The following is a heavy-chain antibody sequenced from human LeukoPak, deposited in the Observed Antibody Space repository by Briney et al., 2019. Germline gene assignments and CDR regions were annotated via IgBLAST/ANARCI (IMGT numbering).Heavy chain of an antibody. Sequence: PGGSLRLSCAASGFTFSNYAMSWVRQAPGKGLEWVSSITGTGGSTYYADSVKGRFTISRDNSKNTLYLQMNSLRAEDTAVHYCAKVKYSGGYEDDAFDIWGQGTMVTVSS. J-gene: IGHJ3*02. CDR2: ITGTGGST. CDR1: GFTFSNYA. D-gene: IGHD1-26*01. CDR3: AKVKYSGGYEDDAFDI. V-gene: IGHV3-23*01.